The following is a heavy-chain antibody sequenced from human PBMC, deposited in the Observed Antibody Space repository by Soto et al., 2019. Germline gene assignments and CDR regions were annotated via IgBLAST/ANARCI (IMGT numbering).Heavy chain of an antibody. J-gene: IGHJ6*02. CDR1: GFTFSNYG. CDR2: IWHDGNNK. CDR3: ASDLVGRPAPSAMHV. D-gene: IGHD1-26*01. V-gene: IGHV3-33*01. Sequence: GGSLRLSCAASGFTFSNYGMHWVRQAPGKGLEWVAIIWHDGNNKYYADSVRGRFIISRDNSKNRLYLQMNSLRAEDTAVYYCASDLVGRPAPSAMHVCGQGPLVTVS.